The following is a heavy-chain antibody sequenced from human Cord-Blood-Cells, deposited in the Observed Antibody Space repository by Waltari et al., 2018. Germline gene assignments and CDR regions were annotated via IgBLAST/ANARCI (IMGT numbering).Heavy chain of an antibody. V-gene: IGHV3-30-3*01. Sequence: QVQLVESGGGVVQPGRSLRLSCAASGFTFSSYAMHWVRPAPGKGLEWVAVISYDGSNKYYADSVKGRFTISRDNSKNTLYLQMNSLRAEDTAVYYCARGWGYGYFDLWGRGTLVTVSS. CDR1: GFTFSSYA. D-gene: IGHD7-27*01. CDR3: ARGWGYGYFDL. J-gene: IGHJ2*01. CDR2: ISYDGSNK.